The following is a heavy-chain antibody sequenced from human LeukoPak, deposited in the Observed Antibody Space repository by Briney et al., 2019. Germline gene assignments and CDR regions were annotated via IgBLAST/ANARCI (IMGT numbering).Heavy chain of an antibody. J-gene: IGHJ3*01. CDR3: ARDGAEGDDSAFDV. V-gene: IGHV3-72*01. CDR1: GFTLRDYH. Sequence: GGSLRLSCVGSGFTLRDYHMDWVRQAPGMGLEWVGRTRSRVRKYATEYAASVKGRFIISRDESENSVFLHLSSLTVEDTALYYCARDGAEGDDSAFDVWGQGTMVTVSS. D-gene: IGHD3-22*01. CDR2: TRSRVRKYAT.